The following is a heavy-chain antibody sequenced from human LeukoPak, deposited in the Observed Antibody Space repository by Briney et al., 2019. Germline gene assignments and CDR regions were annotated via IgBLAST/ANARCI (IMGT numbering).Heavy chain of an antibody. CDR3: AREGYSSGWYPPGDAFDI. Sequence: PGGSLRLSCAASGFTVSSTYMSWVRQAPGKGLEWVSSISSSSSYIYYADSVKGRFTISRDNAKNSLYLQMNSLRAEDTAVYYCAREGYSSGWYPPGDAFDIWGQGTMVTVSS. CDR1: GFTVSSTY. J-gene: IGHJ3*02. V-gene: IGHV3-21*01. D-gene: IGHD6-19*01. CDR2: ISSSSSYI.